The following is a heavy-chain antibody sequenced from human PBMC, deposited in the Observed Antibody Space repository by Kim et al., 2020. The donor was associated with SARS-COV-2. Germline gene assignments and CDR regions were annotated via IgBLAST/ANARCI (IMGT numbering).Heavy chain of an antibody. CDR2: INPNSGGT. D-gene: IGHD5-12*01. Sequence: ASVKVSCKASGYTFTGYYIHWVRQAPGQGLEWMGRINPNSGGTNYAQKFQGRVTMTRDTSINTAYMELSRLRSDDTAVYYCARELTNRVDDYWGLGTLVTVSS. CDR3: ARELTNRVDDY. V-gene: IGHV1-2*06. CDR1: GYTFTGYY. J-gene: IGHJ4*02.